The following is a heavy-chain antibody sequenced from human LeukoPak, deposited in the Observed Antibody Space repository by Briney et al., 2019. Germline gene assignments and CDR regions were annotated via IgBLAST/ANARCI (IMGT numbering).Heavy chain of an antibody. D-gene: IGHD4-17*01. J-gene: IGHJ3*02. V-gene: IGHV1-8*03. CDR1: GYTFTSYD. CDR3: ARIKGYTVTTHPDAFDI. CDR2: MNPNSGNT. Sequence: GASVKVSCKASGYTFTSYDINWVRQATGQGLEWMGWMNPNSGNTGYAQKFQGRVTITRNTSISTAYMELSSLRSEDTAVYYCARIKGYTVTTHPDAFDIWGQGTMVTVSS.